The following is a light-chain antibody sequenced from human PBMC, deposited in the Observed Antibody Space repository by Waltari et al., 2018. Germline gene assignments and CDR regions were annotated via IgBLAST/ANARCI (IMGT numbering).Light chain of an antibody. CDR1: QSVNSW. Sequence: DIQMTQSPSTLSASIGERVTITCRASQSVNSWLAWYQQKPGKAPYLLIYKASNLQSGVPARFSGSGSGTEFTFTISSLQPDDLATYYCQQYNSFPYTFGQGTKLEI. CDR2: KAS. CDR3: QQYNSFPYT. V-gene: IGKV1-5*03. J-gene: IGKJ2*01.